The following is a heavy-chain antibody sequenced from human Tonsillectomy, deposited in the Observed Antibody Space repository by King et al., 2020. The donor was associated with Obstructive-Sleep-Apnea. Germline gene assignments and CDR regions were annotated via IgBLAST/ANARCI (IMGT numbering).Heavy chain of an antibody. CDR3: ARAQPPDAFDI. CDR2: IYYSGST. J-gene: IGHJ3*02. V-gene: IGHV4-39*06. Sequence: QLQESGPGLVKPSETLSLTCTVSGGSISSRSYYWGWIRQPPGKGLEWIGGIYYSGSTYYNPSLKSRVTISVDTSKNQFALKLSSVTAADTAVYYCARAQPPDAFDIWGQGTMVTVSS. CDR1: GGSISSRSYY.